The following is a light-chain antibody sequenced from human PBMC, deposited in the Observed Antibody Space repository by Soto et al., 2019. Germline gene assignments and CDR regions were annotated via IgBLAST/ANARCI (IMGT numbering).Light chain of an antibody. CDR3: QQHINWPLT. CDR1: QTVSSS. V-gene: IGKV3-11*01. CDR2: EAS. Sequence: VMTQSPVTLSVSPGERATLSCRASQTVSSSLAWYQQKPGQAPRLLIYEASNRATGIPARFSGSGSGADFTLTISSLEPEDFALYYCQQHINWPLTFGGGTKVDIK. J-gene: IGKJ4*01.